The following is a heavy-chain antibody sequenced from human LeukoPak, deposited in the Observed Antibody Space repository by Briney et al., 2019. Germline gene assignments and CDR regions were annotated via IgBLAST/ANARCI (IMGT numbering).Heavy chain of an antibody. D-gene: IGHD2-2*01. CDR2: IYYSGST. CDR1: AGSISSYY. J-gene: IGHJ4*02. Sequence: PSETLSLTCTVSAGSISSYYWSWIRQPPGKALEWIGYIYYSGSTNYNPSLKSRVTISVDTSKNQFSLKLSSVTAADTAVYYCARIIPRYCSSTSCYQPLFDYWGQGTLVTVSS. CDR3: ARIIPRYCSSTSCYQPLFDY. V-gene: IGHV4-59*01.